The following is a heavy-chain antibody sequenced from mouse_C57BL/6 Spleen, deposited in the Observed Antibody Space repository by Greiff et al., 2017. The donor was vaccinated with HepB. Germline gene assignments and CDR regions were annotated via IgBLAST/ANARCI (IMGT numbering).Heavy chain of an antibody. J-gene: IGHJ1*03. D-gene: IGHD4-1*01. Sequence: DVQLVESGGGLVKPGGSLKLSCAASGFTFSDYGMHWVRQAPEKGLEWVAYISSGSSTIYYADTVKGRITISRDNAKNTLFLQMTSLRSEDTAMYYCARRMITGAYWYFDVWGTGTTVTVSS. CDR3: ARRMITGAYWYFDV. V-gene: IGHV5-17*01. CDR1: GFTFSDYG. CDR2: ISSGSSTI.